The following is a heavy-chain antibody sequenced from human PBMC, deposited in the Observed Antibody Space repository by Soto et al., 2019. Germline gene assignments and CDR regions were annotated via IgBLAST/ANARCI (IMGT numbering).Heavy chain of an antibody. V-gene: IGHV3-66*01. J-gene: IGHJ4*02. CDR3: APYSHKGY. CDR2: IYSGGST. Sequence: EEQLVESGGDLVQPGGSLRLSCAASGFTVSNNYMSWVRQAPGKGLEWVSLIYSGGSTYYADSVKGRFTISRDSSKNTLYLQMNSLRAEDTAMYYCAPYSHKGYWGQGTLVTVSS. CDR1: GFTVSNNY. D-gene: IGHD1-26*01.